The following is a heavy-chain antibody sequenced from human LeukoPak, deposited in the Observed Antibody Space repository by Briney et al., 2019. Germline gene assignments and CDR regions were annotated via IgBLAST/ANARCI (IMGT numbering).Heavy chain of an antibody. CDR3: TRDLGYCGDTCFPSGPADY. J-gene: IGHJ4*02. CDR2: INQDESNR. D-gene: IGHD2-21*01. V-gene: IGHV3-74*01. Sequence: PGGSLRLSCAGSGFTFSHVWMHWVRQAPGKGLEWVSRINQDESNRDYADSVKDRFAISRDNAKSTLFLQMDSLRAEDTGVYYCTRDLGYCGDTCFPSGPADYWGQGTLVTVSS. CDR1: GFTFSHVW.